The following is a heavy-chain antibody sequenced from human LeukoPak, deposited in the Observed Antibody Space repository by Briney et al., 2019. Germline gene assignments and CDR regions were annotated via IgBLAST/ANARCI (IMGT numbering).Heavy chain of an antibody. V-gene: IGHV3-30*18. J-gene: IGHJ5*02. D-gene: IGHD3-10*01. CDR2: ISYDGSNK. Sequence: PGRSLRLSCAASGFTFSSYGMHWVRQAPGKGLEWVAVISYDGSNKYYADSVKGRFTISRDNSKNTLYLQMNSLRAEDTAVCYCAKDPYGSGYNWFDPWGQGTLVTVSS. CDR3: AKDPYGSGYNWFDP. CDR1: GFTFSSYG.